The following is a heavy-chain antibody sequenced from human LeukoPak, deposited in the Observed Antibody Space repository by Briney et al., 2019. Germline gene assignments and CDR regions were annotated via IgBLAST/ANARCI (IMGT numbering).Heavy chain of an antibody. J-gene: IGHJ4*02. V-gene: IGHV3-64*01. CDR3: AREITMVRGDGIPFDY. D-gene: IGHD3-10*01. CDR2: ISSNGGST. Sequence: PGGSLRLSCAASGFTFSSYAMHWVRQAPGKGLEYVSAISSNGGSTYYANSVKGRFTISRDNSKNTLYLQMGSLRAEDMAVYYCAREITMVRGDGIPFDYWGQGTLVTVSS. CDR1: GFTFSSYA.